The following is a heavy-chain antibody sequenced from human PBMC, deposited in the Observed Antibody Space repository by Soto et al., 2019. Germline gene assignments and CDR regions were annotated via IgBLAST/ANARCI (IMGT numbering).Heavy chain of an antibody. CDR1: GFTVSTYW. CDR3: VKMGGFDF. D-gene: IGHD3-16*01. CDR2: ITSDGRST. V-gene: IGHV3-74*01. Sequence: EVQLVESGGGLVQPGGSLRLSCVASGFTVSTYWMHWVRQAPGKGLVWLSRITSDGRSTSYADSVKGRFTISRENANNTVFLQMNSLRAEDTDVYYCVKMGGFDFGGQGAVVTVSS. J-gene: IGHJ4*02.